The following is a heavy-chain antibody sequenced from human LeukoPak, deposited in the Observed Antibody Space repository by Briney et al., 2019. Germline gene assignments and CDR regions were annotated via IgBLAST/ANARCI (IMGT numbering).Heavy chain of an antibody. CDR3: ARSASSSSRSAFDI. CDR1: GGSISSYY. J-gene: IGHJ3*02. V-gene: IGHV4-59*01. Sequence: SETLSLTRTVSGGSISSYYWSWIRQPPGKGLEWIGYIYYTGNTNYNPSLKSRITISVDTSKNQFSLKLSSVTAADTAFYYCARSASSSSRSAFDIWGQGTMVTVSS. CDR2: IYYTGNT. D-gene: IGHD6-6*01.